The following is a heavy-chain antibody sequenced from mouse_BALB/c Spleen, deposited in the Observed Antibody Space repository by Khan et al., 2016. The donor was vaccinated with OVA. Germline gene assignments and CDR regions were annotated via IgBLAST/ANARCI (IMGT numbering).Heavy chain of an antibody. J-gene: IGHJ3*01. CDR2: ISTYYGDS. D-gene: IGHD1-3*01. V-gene: IGHV1S137*01. CDR1: GYIFTDFS. CDR3: ARGSDNYRFAY. Sequence: QVQLQQSGAELVRPGVSVKISCKGSGYIFTDFSMHWVKRSHAKSLEWIGVISTYYGDSIYNQNFKDKATLTVEKSSSTAYMELARLTSEDSAIYYCARGSDNYRFAYWGQGTLVTVSA.